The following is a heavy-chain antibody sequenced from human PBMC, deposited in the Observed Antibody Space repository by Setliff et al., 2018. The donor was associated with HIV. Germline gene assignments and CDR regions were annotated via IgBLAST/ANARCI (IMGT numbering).Heavy chain of an antibody. J-gene: IGHJ5*02. CDR1: GFTFSSYE. CDR3: ARSGGDFWSGYPNWFDP. V-gene: IGHV3-48*03. CDR2: ISSSGSTI. Sequence: PGGSLRLSCAASGFTFSSYEMNWVRQAPGKGLEWVSYISSSGSTIYYADSVKGRFTISRDNAKNSLYLQMNSLRAEDTAVYFCARSGGDFWSGYPNWFDPWGQGTLVTVSS. D-gene: IGHD3-3*01.